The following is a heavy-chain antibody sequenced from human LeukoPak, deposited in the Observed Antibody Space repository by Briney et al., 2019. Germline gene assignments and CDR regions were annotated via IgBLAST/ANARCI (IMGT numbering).Heavy chain of an antibody. V-gene: IGHV4-39*01. D-gene: IGHD1-20*01. J-gene: IGHJ6*03. Sequence: NPSETLSLTCTVSGGSISSSTYYWGWVRQPPGKGLEWIGNIYYIGSTYYNPSLKSRVTVSVDTSKNQFSLKLTSVTAAGTAMYFCARLGGYNWNPRHYYFYYMDVWGKGTTVTVSS. CDR1: GGSISSSTYY. CDR2: IYYIGST. CDR3: ARLGGYNWNPRHYYFYYMDV.